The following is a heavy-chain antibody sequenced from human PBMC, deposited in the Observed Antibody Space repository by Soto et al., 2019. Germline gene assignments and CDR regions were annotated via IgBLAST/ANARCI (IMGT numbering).Heavy chain of an antibody. V-gene: IGHV1-18*04. CDR3: ARDQVHIGWTGAHRYYYYGMDV. J-gene: IGHJ6*02. D-gene: IGHD2-21*01. CDR1: GYTFPNYG. Sequence: SVKVPCNASGYTFPNYGIILLRQAPREVLEWMGWISAYNGNTIEAQKLQGRVTMTTDTSTSTAYMELRSLRSDDTAVYYCARDQVHIGWTGAHRYYYYGMDVWGQGTTVTVSS. CDR2: ISAYNGNT.